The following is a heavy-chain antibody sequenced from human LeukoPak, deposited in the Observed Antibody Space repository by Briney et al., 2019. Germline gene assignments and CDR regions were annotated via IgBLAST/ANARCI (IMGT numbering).Heavy chain of an antibody. CDR2: INPNSGGT. CDR3: ARDSGSTAAGTDYFDY. Sequence: ASVKVSCKASGYTFTGYYMYWVRQAPGQGLEWMGWINPNSGGTNYAQKFQGRVTMTRDTSISTAYMELSRLRSDDAAVYYCARDSGSTAAGTDYFDYWGQGTLVTVSS. J-gene: IGHJ4*02. CDR1: GYTFTGYY. D-gene: IGHD6-13*01. V-gene: IGHV1-2*02.